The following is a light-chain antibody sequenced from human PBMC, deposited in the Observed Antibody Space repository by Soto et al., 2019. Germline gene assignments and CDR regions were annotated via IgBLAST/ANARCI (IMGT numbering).Light chain of an antibody. J-gene: IGKJ1*01. Sequence: IQMTQSPSTLSASVGDRVTITCRASQSISTYLAWYQQKPGKAPKLLIYKASSLESGVPSRFSGSGSGAEFTLTISSLQPDDFATYYCKQYNTYSRTFGQGTKVDTK. CDR2: KAS. V-gene: IGKV1-5*03. CDR1: QSISTY. CDR3: KQYNTYSRT.